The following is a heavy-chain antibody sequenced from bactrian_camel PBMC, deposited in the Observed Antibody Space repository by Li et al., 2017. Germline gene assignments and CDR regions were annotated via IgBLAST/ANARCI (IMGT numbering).Heavy chain of an antibody. V-gene: IGHV3S40*01. Sequence: VQLVESGGGLVQPGGSLRLSCAASGFTASLYDISWGRQSPEKGLEWVASIYSSQPWPSYAEFVKGRFTIGRDNANNAVYLQMNNLEVEDSGVYYCTTGSTSAIQALGLRPKPTGGTQVTVS. D-gene: IGHD1*01. CDR1: GFTASLYD. CDR2: IYSSQPWP. J-gene: IGHJ4*01.